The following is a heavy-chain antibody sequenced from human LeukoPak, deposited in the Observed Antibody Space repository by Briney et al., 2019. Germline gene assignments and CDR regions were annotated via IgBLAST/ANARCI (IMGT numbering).Heavy chain of an antibody. Sequence: SETLSLTCTVSGGSISSYYWSWIRQPPGKGLEWIGYIYYSGSTNYNPSLKSRVTISVDTSKNQFSLKLSSVTAADTAVYYCARAQTLYSPLDCWGQGTLVTVSS. CDR2: IYYSGST. CDR1: GGSISSYY. V-gene: IGHV4-59*01. J-gene: IGHJ4*02. CDR3: ARAQTLYSPLDC. D-gene: IGHD6-13*01.